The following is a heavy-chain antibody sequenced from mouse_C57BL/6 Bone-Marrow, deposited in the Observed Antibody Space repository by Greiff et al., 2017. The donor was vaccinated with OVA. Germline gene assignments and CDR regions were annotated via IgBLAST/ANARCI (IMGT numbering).Heavy chain of an antibody. CDR1: GFNIKDDY. Sequence: EVQLQESGAELVRPGASVKLSCTASGFNIKDDYMHWVKQRPEQGLEWIGWIDPENGDTEYASKFQGKATITADTSSNTAYLQLSSLTSEDTAVSYCTTDYSNYVDYWGQGTTLTVSS. V-gene: IGHV14-4*01. CDR3: TTDYSNYVDY. D-gene: IGHD1-1*01. J-gene: IGHJ2*01. CDR2: IDPENGDT.